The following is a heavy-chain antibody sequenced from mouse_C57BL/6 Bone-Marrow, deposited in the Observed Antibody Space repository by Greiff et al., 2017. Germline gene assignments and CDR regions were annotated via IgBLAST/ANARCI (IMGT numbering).Heavy chain of an antibody. CDR3: AGGAGYGSSYIWYFDV. Sequence: QVQLQQSGPELVKPGASVKLSCKASGYTFTSYDINWVKQRPGQGLEWIGWIYPRDGSTKYNEKFKGKATLTVDTSSSTAYMELHSLTSADSAVYFCAGGAGYGSSYIWYFDVWGTGTTVTVSA. CDR1: GYTFTSYD. J-gene: IGHJ1*03. D-gene: IGHD1-1*01. CDR2: IYPRDGST. V-gene: IGHV1-85*01.